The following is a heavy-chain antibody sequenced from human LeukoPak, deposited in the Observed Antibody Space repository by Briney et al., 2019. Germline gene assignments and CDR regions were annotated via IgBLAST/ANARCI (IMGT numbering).Heavy chain of an antibody. Sequence: SVKVSCKASGGTFSSYAISWVRQAPGQGLEWMGGIIPIFGTANYAQKFQGRVTITTDESTSAAYMELSSLRSEDTAVYYCARYLTAGGPRLNYYMDVWGKGTTVTVSS. CDR1: GGTFSSYA. CDR2: IIPIFGTA. CDR3: ARYLTAGGPRLNYYMDV. V-gene: IGHV1-69*05. D-gene: IGHD2-2*01. J-gene: IGHJ6*03.